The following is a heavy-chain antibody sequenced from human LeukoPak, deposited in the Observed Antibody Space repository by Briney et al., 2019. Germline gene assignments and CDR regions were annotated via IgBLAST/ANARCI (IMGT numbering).Heavy chain of an antibody. CDR3: TTESIAAAGTFDY. Sequence: GGSLRLSCTASGFTFGDYAMSWVRQAPGKGLEWVGRIKSKTDGGTTDYAAPVKGRFTISRDDSKNTLYLQMNSLKTEDTAVYYCTTESIAAAGTFDYWGQGTLVTVSS. CDR1: GFTFGDYA. V-gene: IGHV3-15*01. J-gene: IGHJ4*02. D-gene: IGHD6-13*01. CDR2: IKSKTDGGTT.